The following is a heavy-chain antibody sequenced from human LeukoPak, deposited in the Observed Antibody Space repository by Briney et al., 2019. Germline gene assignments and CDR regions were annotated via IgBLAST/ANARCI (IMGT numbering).Heavy chain of an antibody. CDR3: ARDGYYGSGSYGPFDY. CDR1: GFTFSSYG. V-gene: IGHV3-30*03. J-gene: IGHJ4*02. Sequence: GRSLRLSCAASGFTFSSYGIHWVRQTPGEGLEWVAVISYDGSNKYYADSVKGRFTISRDSSKNTLYLQMNSLRAEDTAVYYCARDGYYGSGSYGPFDYWGQGTLVTVSS. CDR2: ISYDGSNK. D-gene: IGHD3-10*01.